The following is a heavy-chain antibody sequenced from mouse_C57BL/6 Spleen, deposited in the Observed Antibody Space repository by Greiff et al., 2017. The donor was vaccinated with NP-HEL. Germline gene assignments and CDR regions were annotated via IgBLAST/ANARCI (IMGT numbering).Heavy chain of an antibody. D-gene: IGHD2-4*01. CDR2: FHPYNDDT. Sequence: VQLQQSGAELVKPGASVKMSCKASGYTFTTYPIEWMKQHHGKSLEWIGNFHPYNDDTKYNEKFKGKATLTVEKSSSTVYLALSRLTSDDSAVYYGARGDYDGGYYYAMDYWGQGTSVTVSS. CDR1: GYTFTTYP. V-gene: IGHV1-47*01. J-gene: IGHJ4*01. CDR3: ARGDYDGGYYYAMDY.